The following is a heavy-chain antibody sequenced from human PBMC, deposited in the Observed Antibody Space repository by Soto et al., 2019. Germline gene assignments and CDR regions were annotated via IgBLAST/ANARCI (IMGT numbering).Heavy chain of an antibody. CDR3: ARDSGYGSGNSVNHCLDY. Sequence: EVQLVESGGGLVQPGGSLRLSCAASGFNFHWYWMSWVRQAPGKGLEWLATIKTDASEKKYVDSVKGRFTMSRDNAKNAVYRQMGGLRAEDTAVDYCARDSGYGSGNSVNHCLDYWGHGTLVTVSS. D-gene: IGHD3-10*01. CDR1: GFNFHWYW. V-gene: IGHV3-7*01. J-gene: IGHJ4*01. CDR2: IKTDASEK.